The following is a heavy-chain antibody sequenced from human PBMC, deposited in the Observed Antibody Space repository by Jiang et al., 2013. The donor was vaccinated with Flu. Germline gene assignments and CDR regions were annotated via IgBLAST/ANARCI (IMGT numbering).Heavy chain of an antibody. CDR1: GYTFTSYA. J-gene: IGHJ3*02. Sequence: SGAEVKKPGASVKVSCKASGYTFTSYAMHWVRQAPGQRLEWMGWINAGNGNTKYSQKFQGRVTITRGTSASTAYMELSSLRSEDTAVYYCARGGTTGTKPRGAFDIWGQGTMVTVSS. V-gene: IGHV1-3*01. CDR2: INAGNGNT. CDR3: ARGGTTGTKPRGAFDI. D-gene: IGHD1-1*01.